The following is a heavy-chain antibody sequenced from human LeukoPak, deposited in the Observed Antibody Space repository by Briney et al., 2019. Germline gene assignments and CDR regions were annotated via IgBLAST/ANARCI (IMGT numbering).Heavy chain of an antibody. CDR3: AQQRVMLTGTGGTWIDP. CDR2: LSGSGRAT. Sequence: TGGSLRLSCVASGFTFSSYNMIWVRQAPGKGLEWVSGLSGSGRATYYAHSVKGRFTISRENSKNAMFLQMNSLRVDDTAVYYCAQQRVMLTGTGGTWIDPWGQGTLVTVSS. D-gene: IGHD1/OR15-1a*01. J-gene: IGHJ5*02. CDR1: GFTFSSYN. V-gene: IGHV3-23*01.